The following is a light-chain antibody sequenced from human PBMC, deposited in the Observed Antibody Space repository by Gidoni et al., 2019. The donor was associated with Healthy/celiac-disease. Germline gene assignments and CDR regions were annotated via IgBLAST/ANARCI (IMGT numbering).Light chain of an antibody. V-gene: IGKV2-28*01. Sequence: DIVMPQSPLSLLVTPGEPASTSCRSSQSLLHSNGYNYLDWYLQKPGQSPQLLIYLGSNRASGVPDRFSGSGSGTDFTLKISRVEAEDVGVYYCMQALQTPMYTFGQGTKLEIK. CDR1: QSLLHSNGYNY. CDR2: LGS. CDR3: MQALQTPMYT. J-gene: IGKJ2*01.